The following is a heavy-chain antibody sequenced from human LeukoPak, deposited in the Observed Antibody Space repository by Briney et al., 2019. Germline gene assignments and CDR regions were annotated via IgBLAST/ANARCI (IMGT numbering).Heavy chain of an antibody. D-gene: IGHD6-13*01. J-gene: IGHJ3*02. CDR1: GFTFSSYG. CDR2: IRYDGSNK. V-gene: IGHV3-30*02. CDR3: AKGGPKITIAAAASGAFDI. Sequence: GGSLRLSCAASGFTFSSYGMHWVRQAPGKGLEWVAFIRYDGSNKYYADSVKGRFTISRDNSKNTLYLQMNSLRAEDTAVYYCAKGGPKITIAAAASGAFDIWGQGTMVTVSS.